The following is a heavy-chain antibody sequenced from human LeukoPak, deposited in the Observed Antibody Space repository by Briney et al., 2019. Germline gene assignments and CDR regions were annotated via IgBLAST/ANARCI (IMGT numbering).Heavy chain of an antibody. D-gene: IGHD3-10*01. Sequence: SETLSLTCTVSGYSISSGYYWGWIRQPPGKGLEWIGSIYHSGSTNYNPSLKSRVTISVDTSKNQFSLKLSSVTAADTAVYYCARHPNERKYYYGSGSSRKAFDYWGQGTLVTVSS. CDR3: ARHPNERKYYYGSGSSRKAFDY. J-gene: IGHJ4*02. CDR1: GYSISSGYY. CDR2: IYHSGST. V-gene: IGHV4-38-2*02.